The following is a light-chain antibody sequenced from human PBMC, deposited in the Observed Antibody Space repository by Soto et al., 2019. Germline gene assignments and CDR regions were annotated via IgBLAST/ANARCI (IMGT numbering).Light chain of an antibody. V-gene: IGKV3-20*01. Sequence: EIVLTQSPGTLSLSPGERATLSCRASQSVSGSYLTWYQHKPGQAPRLLLYGASSRATGIPDRFSGSGSCADFTLTISRLEPEDFAVYYCQQYGSSPLTFGRGTKVEIK. CDR1: QSVSGSY. CDR2: GAS. CDR3: QQYGSSPLT. J-gene: IGKJ4*01.